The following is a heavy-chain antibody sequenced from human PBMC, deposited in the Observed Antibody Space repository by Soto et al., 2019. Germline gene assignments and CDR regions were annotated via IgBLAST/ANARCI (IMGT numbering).Heavy chain of an antibody. J-gene: IGHJ4*02. CDR1: GFSFSSHG. V-gene: IGHV3-30*18. CDR3: AKDGGYGSGYLGDY. D-gene: IGHD5-18*01. Sequence: QVQLVESGGGVVQPGRSLRLSCAASGFSFSSHGMHWVRQAPGKGLEWVAVISYDGSSKYYADSVKGRFTISRDNSKNTLFLQMNSLRAEDTAVYYCAKDGGYGSGYLGDYWGQGTLVTVSS. CDR2: ISYDGSSK.